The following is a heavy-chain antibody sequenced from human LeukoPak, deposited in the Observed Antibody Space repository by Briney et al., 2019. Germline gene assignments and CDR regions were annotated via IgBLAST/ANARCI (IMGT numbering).Heavy chain of an antibody. V-gene: IGHV4-39*01. CDR2: IYYSGST. Sequence: SETLSLTCTVSGGSISSNIYYWGWIRQPPGKGLEWIGSIYYSGSTYYNPSLKSRVSISVDTSKNQFSLQLSSVTAAETAVYYCARPTCSGGSCFNYGMDVWGQGTTVTVSS. J-gene: IGHJ6*02. D-gene: IGHD2-15*01. CDR3: ARPTCSGGSCFNYGMDV. CDR1: GGSISSNIYY.